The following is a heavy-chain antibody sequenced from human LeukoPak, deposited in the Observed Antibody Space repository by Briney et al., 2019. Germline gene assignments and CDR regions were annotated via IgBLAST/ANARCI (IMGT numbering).Heavy chain of an antibody. Sequence: GGSLRLSCAASGLTFANTWMHWIRQAPGEGLVWVSRIINDGITTTYADSVKGRFTISRDNAKKTLYLQMNSLRADDTAVYYCAADVEYAFLVWAQVTIVTVSS. CDR2: IINDGITT. V-gene: IGHV3-74*01. J-gene: IGHJ3*01. CDR3: AADVEYAFLV. CDR1: GLTFANTW. D-gene: IGHD2/OR15-2a*01.